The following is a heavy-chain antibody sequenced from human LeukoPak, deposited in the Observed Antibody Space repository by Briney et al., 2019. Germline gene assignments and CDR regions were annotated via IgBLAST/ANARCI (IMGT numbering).Heavy chain of an antibody. Sequence: GGSLRLSCAASGFTFSSYSMNWVRQAPGKGLEWVSYISSSSSTIYYADSVKGRFTISRDNSKNTLYVQMNSLRAEDTAVYYCAGDDGSGSSYPEPPVDYWGQGTLVTVSS. D-gene: IGHD3-10*01. CDR2: ISSSSSTI. V-gene: IGHV3-48*01. CDR3: AGDDGSGSSYPEPPVDY. CDR1: GFTFSSYS. J-gene: IGHJ4*02.